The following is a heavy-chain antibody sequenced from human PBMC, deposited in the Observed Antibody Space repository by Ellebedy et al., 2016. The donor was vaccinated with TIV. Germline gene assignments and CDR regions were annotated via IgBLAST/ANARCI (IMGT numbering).Heavy chain of an antibody. CDR2: IYYSGGT. J-gene: IGHJ6*02. V-gene: IGHV4-61*01. CDR1: GGPVSSGSYY. Sequence: GSLRLSCSVSGGPVSSGSYYWSWIRQPPGKGLEWIGYIYYSGGTNYNPSLKSRVTIALDTSKNEFSLKLRSVTAADTAVYYCAREFVEVATIDDFYYAMDVWGQGTTVTVSS. D-gene: IGHD5-24*01. CDR3: AREFVEVATIDDFYYAMDV.